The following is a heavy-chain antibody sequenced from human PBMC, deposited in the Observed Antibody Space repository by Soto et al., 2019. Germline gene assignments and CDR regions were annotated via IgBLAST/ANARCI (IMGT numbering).Heavy chain of an antibody. CDR1: GGTFSSYA. Sequence: SVKVSCKASGGTFSSYAISWVRQAPGQGLEWMGGIIPIFGTANYAQKFQGRVTITADESTSTAYMELSSLRSEDTAVYYCARDNFVYYDSSGYSESYGMDVWGQGTTVTVSS. CDR3: ARDNFVYYDSSGYSESYGMDV. D-gene: IGHD3-22*01. J-gene: IGHJ6*02. CDR2: IIPIFGTA. V-gene: IGHV1-69*13.